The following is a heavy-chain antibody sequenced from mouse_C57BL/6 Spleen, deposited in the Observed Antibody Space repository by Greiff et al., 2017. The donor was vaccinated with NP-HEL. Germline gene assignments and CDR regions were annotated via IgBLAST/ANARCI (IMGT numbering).Heavy chain of an antibody. CDR1: GYTFTSYW. J-gene: IGHJ1*03. Sequence: VQLQQPGAELVLPGASVKLSCKASGYTFTSYWMHWVKQRPGQGLEWIGEIDPSDSYTNYNQKFKGKSTLTVDKSSSTAYMQLSSLTSEDSAVYYCARSPRDVWGTGTTVTVSS. CDR2: IDPSDSYT. V-gene: IGHV1-69*01. CDR3: ARSPRDV.